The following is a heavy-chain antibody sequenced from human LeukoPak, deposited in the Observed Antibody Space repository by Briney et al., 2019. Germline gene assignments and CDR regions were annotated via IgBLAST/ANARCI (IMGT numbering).Heavy chain of an antibody. CDR1: GGSISSYY. CDR2: INHSGST. V-gene: IGHV4-34*01. J-gene: IGHJ4*02. D-gene: IGHD3-22*01. CDR3: ARHGYYYDSSIIEGVFDY. Sequence: PSETLSLTCTVSGGSISSYYWSWIRQPPGKGLEWIGEINHSGSTYYNPSLKSRVTISVDTSKNQFSLKLSSLTAADTAVYYCARHGYYYDSSIIEGVFDYWGQGTLVTVSS.